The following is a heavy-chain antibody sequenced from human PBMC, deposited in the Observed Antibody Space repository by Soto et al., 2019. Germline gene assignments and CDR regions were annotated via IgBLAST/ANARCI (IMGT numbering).Heavy chain of an antibody. V-gene: IGHV3-7*03. CDR1: GFTFGSYW. CDR2: IKQDGSEK. Sequence: PGGSLRLSCAASGFTFGSYWMSWVRQATGKGLEWVANIKQDGSEKYYVDYVKGRFTISRDNAKNSLYLQMNSLRAEDTAVYYCARDHAANSYYYYYGMDVWGQGTTVTVS. D-gene: IGHD2-15*01. CDR3: ARDHAANSYYYYYGMDV. J-gene: IGHJ6*02.